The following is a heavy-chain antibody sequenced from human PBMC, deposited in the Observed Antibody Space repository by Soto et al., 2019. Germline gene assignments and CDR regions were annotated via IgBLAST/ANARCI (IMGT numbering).Heavy chain of an antibody. J-gene: IGHJ4*02. CDR1: GFTFDDYA. D-gene: IGHD6-13*01. CDR2: ISGNSGSI. V-gene: IGHV3-9*01. CDR3: AKDINPIAAANIDY. Sequence: EVQLVESGGGLVQPGRSLRLSCAASGFTFDDYAMHWVRQAPGKGLEWVSGISGNSGSIGYADSVKGRFTISRDNAKNSLYLQMNSLRAEDTALYYCAKDINPIAAANIDYWGQGTLVTVSS.